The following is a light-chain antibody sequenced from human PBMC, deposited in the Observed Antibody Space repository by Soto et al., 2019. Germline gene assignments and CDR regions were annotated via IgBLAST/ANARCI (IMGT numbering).Light chain of an antibody. CDR3: QQYHSDSPWT. CDR2: KAS. CDR1: QNIYKF. Sequence: DIQMTQSPSTVSASVGDRVTITCRASQNIYKFLAWYQQKPGKAPDLLIYKASTLESGVPSRFNGSGSGTEFSLQITSLQPEDFATYYCQQYHSDSPWTFGPGTKVDIK. J-gene: IGKJ1*01. V-gene: IGKV1-5*03.